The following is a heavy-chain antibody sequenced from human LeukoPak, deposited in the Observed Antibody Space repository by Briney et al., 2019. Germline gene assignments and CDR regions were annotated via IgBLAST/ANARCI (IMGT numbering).Heavy chain of an antibody. CDR1: GGSISSYY. CDR3: ARGASSWYFDSDY. D-gene: IGHD6-13*01. J-gene: IGHJ4*02. V-gene: IGHV4-59*01. CDR2: IYYSGST. Sequence: SETLSLTCTVSGGSISSYYWSWIRQPPGKGLEWIGYIYYSGSTNYNPSLKSRVTISVDTSKNQFSLKLSSVTAADTAVYYCARGASSWYFDSDYWGQGTLVTVSS.